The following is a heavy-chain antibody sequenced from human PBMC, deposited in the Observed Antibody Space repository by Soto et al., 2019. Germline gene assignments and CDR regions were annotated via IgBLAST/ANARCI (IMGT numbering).Heavy chain of an antibody. CDR3: ASSEHYYDSSGYYYGDAFHI. J-gene: IGHJ3*02. Sequence: GASVKVSCKASGYTFTSYDINWVRQATGQGLEWMGWMNPNSGNTGYAQKFQGRVTMTRNTSIGTAYMELSSLRSEDTAVYYCASSEHYYDSSGYYYGDAFHICGQGTMVTVSS. D-gene: IGHD3-22*01. V-gene: IGHV1-8*01. CDR2: MNPNSGNT. CDR1: GYTFTSYD.